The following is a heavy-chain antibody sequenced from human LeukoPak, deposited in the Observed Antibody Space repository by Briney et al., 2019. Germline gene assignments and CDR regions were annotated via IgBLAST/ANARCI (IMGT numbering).Heavy chain of an antibody. D-gene: IGHD3-22*01. CDR1: GYTFTSYY. V-gene: IGHV1-46*01. Sequence: ASVKVSCKASGYTFTSYYMHWVRQAPGQGLGWMGIINPSGGSTSYAQKFQGRVTMTRDTSTSTVYMELSSLRSEDTAVYYCARDWGYYYDSSGYYPDDAFDIWGQGTMVAVSS. CDR3: ARDWGYYYDSSGYYPDDAFDI. J-gene: IGHJ3*02. CDR2: INPSGGST.